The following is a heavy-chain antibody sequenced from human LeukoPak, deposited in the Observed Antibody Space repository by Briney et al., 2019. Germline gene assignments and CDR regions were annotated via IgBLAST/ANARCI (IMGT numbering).Heavy chain of an antibody. CDR3: GRKSASRKTSEFDY. Sequence: GASVKLSCKASGYTFTDYYMNWVRQAPGQWLELMGWIHPNSGGTNYAQKFQGRVTMIRDTSISTAYMELSRLTFDDTAVYYCGRKSASRKTSEFDYWGQGTLVTVSS. V-gene: IGHV1-2*02. CDR1: GYTFTDYY. CDR2: IHPNSGGT. J-gene: IGHJ4*02. D-gene: IGHD2-2*01.